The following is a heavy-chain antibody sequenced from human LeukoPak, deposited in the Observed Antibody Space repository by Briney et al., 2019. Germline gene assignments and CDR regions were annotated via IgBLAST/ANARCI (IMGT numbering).Heavy chain of an antibody. CDR2: IYYSGST. CDR1: GGSISSSSYY. Sequence: PSETLSLTCTVSGGSISSSSYYWGWIRQPPGKGLEWIGSIYYSGSTYYNSSLKSRVTISVDTSKNQFSLKLSSVTAADTAVYYCARYVVVVAATLFAFDYWGQGTLVTVSS. V-gene: IGHV4-39*01. CDR3: ARYVVVVAATLFAFDY. J-gene: IGHJ4*02. D-gene: IGHD2-15*01.